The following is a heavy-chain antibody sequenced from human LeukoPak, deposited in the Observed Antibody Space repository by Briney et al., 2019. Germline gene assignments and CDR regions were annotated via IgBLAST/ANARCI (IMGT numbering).Heavy chain of an antibody. D-gene: IGHD5-18*01. CDR1: GYTFTGFY. CDR3: ARVVIQLSPSDAFDI. CDR2: INPNTDVT. J-gene: IGHJ3*02. V-gene: IGHV1-2*02. Sequence: ASVKVSCKASGYTFTGFYMHWLRQASGHGLEWMGWINPNTDVTDYAQKFQGRVTMTRDTSISTAYMELSRLRSDDTAVYYCARVVIQLSPSDAFDIWGQGTMVTVSS.